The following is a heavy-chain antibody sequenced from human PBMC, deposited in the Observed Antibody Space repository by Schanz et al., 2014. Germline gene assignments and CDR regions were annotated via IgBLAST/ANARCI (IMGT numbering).Heavy chain of an antibody. CDR1: GFTFSNYD. V-gene: IGHV3-13*05. CDR2: IGPASDP. D-gene: IGHD3-22*01. CDR3: ARYYETSYYPLYYCDY. J-gene: IGHJ4*02. Sequence: VQLVESGGGVVQPGRSLRLSCAASGFTFSNYDMHWVRQAIGKGLEWVSGIGPASDPYYAGSVKGRFTISRENGKNSLYLQMNSLRAEDTAVYYCARYYETSYYPLYYCDYWGQGTLVTVSS.